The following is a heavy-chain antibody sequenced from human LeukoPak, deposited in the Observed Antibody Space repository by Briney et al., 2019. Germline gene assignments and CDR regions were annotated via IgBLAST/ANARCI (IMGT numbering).Heavy chain of an antibody. CDR2: IYYSGST. Sequence: SETLSLTCTVSGGSISSGGYYWSWIRQHPGKGLEWIGYIYYSGSTYYNPSLKSRVTTSVDTSKNQFSLKLSSVTAADTAVYYCASGDSLYYFDYWGQGTLVTVSS. CDR3: ASGDSLYYFDY. CDR1: GGSISSGGYY. D-gene: IGHD2-21*02. V-gene: IGHV4-31*03. J-gene: IGHJ4*02.